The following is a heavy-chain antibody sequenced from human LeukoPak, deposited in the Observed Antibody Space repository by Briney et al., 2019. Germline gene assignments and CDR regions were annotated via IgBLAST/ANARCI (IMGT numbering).Heavy chain of an antibody. J-gene: IGHJ4*02. CDR3: ARAKGRSPLFDY. D-gene: IGHD6-13*01. Sequence: SQTLSLTCAISGDSVSSNSAAWNWLRQSPSRGLEWLGRTYYRSKWYNDYAVSVKGRIAINPDTSKNQFSLQLNSVTPEDTAVYYCARAKGRSPLFDYCGQGTLVTVSS. V-gene: IGHV6-1*01. CDR1: GDSVSSNSAA. CDR2: TYYRSKWYN.